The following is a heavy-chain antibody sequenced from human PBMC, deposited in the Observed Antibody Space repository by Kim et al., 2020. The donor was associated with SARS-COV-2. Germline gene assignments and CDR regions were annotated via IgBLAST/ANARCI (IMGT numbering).Heavy chain of an antibody. D-gene: IGHD2-2*01. CDR1: GGSFSGYY. CDR3: ARRYQLLFPFDY. J-gene: IGHJ4*02. V-gene: IGHV4-34*01. Sequence: SETLSLTCAVYGGSFSGYYWSWIRQPPGKGLEWIGEINHSGSTNYNPSLKSRVTISVDTSKNQFSLKLSPVTAADTAVYYCARRYQLLFPFDYWCQGTL. CDR2: INHSGST.